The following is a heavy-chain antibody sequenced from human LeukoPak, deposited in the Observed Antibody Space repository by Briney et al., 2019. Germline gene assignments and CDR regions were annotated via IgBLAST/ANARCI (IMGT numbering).Heavy chain of an antibody. V-gene: IGHV4-59*08. J-gene: IGHJ5*02. CDR1: GGSISSDF. Sequence: SETLSLTCTVSGGSISSDFWSWIRQPPGKGLEWIGYIPYSGITNYNPPLKSRVTISVDTSKNQFSLRLRSVTAADTAVYFCAGDIAAVNIPGSRLDPWGQGTLVTVSS. CDR2: IPYSGIT. D-gene: IGHD6-13*01. CDR3: AGDIAAVNIPGSRLDP.